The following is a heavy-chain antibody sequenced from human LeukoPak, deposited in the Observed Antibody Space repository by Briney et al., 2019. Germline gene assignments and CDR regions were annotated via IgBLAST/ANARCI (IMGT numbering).Heavy chain of an antibody. CDR2: ISGSGDTT. J-gene: IGHJ4*02. Sequence: PGGSLRLSCAASGFTSSAYAMTWFRQAPGKGLEWVSVISGSGDTTYYADSVKGRFTVSRDNSKNTLYLQMNSLRAEDTAVYYCATDPGTMIVVPWGQGTLVTVSS. V-gene: IGHV3-23*01. D-gene: IGHD3-22*01. CDR3: ATDPGTMIVVP. CDR1: GFTSSAYA.